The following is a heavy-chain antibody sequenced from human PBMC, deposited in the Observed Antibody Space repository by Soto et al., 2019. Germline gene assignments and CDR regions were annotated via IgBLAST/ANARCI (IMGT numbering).Heavy chain of an antibody. CDR3: ARILTAEAYSSGWLDY. J-gene: IGHJ4*02. D-gene: IGHD6-19*01. Sequence: SETLSLTCAVYGGSFSGYYWSWIRQPPGKGLEWIGEINHSGSTNYNPSLKSRVTISVDTSKNQFSLKLSSVTAADTAVYYCARILTAEAYSSGWLDYWGQGTLVTVSS. V-gene: IGHV4-34*01. CDR2: INHSGST. CDR1: GGSFSGYY.